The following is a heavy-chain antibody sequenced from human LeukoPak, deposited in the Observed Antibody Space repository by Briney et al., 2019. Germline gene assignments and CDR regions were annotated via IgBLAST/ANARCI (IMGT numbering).Heavy chain of an antibody. CDR3: ARDRGNSGYDNTNWFDP. V-gene: IGHV3-21*01. CDR2: ISSSSSYI. CDR1: GFTFRSYS. D-gene: IGHD5-12*01. Sequence: PGGSLRLSCAASGFTFRSYSMNWVRQAPGKVLEWVSSISSSSSYIYYADSVKGRFTISRDNAKNSLYLQMNRLRAEDTAVYYCARDRGNSGYDNTNWFDPCGQGTLVTVSS. J-gene: IGHJ5*02.